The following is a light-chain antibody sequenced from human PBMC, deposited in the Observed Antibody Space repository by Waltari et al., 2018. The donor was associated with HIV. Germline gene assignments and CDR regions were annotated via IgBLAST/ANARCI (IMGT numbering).Light chain of an antibody. CDR2: RNT. CDR3: AAWDDSLSGPV. V-gene: IGLV1-47*01. CDR1: SSNIGRNY. Sequence: QSVLTQPPSASGTPGQRVTISCSGSSSNIGRNYVYWYQQLPGTAPKILIYRNTRRPSEVPDRFSGSKSGTSASLTISGLQSEDEADYYCAAWDDSLSGPVFGGGTKLTVL. J-gene: IGLJ2*01.